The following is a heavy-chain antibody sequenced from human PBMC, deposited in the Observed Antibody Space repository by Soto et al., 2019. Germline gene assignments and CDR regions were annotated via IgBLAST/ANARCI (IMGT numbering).Heavy chain of an antibody. CDR1: GFTFSDNA. D-gene: IGHD6-13*01. V-gene: IGHV3-30-3*01. Sequence: GGSLRLSCAASGFTFSDNAMHWVRQAPGKGPEWVALISYDGSSKYYADFVKGRSSISRDNSKSTLYLQMKNLGPEDAAVYYCARSPFAIAAASNFDYCAQGALVTVSS. CDR3: ARSPFAIAAASNFDY. J-gene: IGHJ4*02. CDR2: ISYDGSSK.